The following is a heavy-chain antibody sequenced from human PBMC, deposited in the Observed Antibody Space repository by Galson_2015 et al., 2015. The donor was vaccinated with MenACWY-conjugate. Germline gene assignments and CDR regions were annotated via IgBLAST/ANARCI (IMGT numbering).Heavy chain of an antibody. D-gene: IGHD2-21*01. CDR2: ISPDGSVT. J-gene: IGHJ5*02. CDR3: TRGNDCYGRFDP. V-gene: IGHV3-74*01. CDR1: GFTFNQYW. Sequence: SLRLSCAASGFTFNQYWMHWVRQAPGKGLVWVSRISPDGSVTNYADSVKGRFTLSRDNAKNTLYLQMNSLRGDDTAVYYCTRGNDCYGRFDPWGQGTLVTVSS.